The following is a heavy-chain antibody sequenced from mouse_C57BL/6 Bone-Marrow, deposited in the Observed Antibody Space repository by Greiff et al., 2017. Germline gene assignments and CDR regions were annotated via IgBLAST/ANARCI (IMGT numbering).Heavy chain of an antibody. Sequence: EVKLVESGGGLVQPGGSMKLSCAASGFTFSDAWMDWVRQSPEKGLEWVAEIRNKANNHATYYAESVKGRFTISRDDSKSSVYLQMNSLRAEDTGIYYCTRDGKYYGSSPYAMDYWGQGTSVTVSS. CDR1: GFTFSDAW. D-gene: IGHD1-1*01. J-gene: IGHJ4*01. V-gene: IGHV6-6*01. CDR3: TRDGKYYGSSPYAMDY. CDR2: IRNKANNHAT.